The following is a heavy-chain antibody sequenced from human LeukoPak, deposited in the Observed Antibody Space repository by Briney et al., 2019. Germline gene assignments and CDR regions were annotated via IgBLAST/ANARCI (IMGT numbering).Heavy chain of an antibody. J-gene: IGHJ3*02. CDR3: ARSLYYYGSGSTEDAFDI. D-gene: IGHD3-10*01. Sequence: SVKVSCKASGDTFSNYAINWVRQAPGQGLEWVGGILPIIGSTKNAQQLQDRVTITADESTSTAYMELSSLRSEDTAVYYCARSLYYYGSGSTEDAFDIWGQGTMVTVSS. V-gene: IGHV1-69*13. CDR1: GDTFSNYA. CDR2: ILPIIGST.